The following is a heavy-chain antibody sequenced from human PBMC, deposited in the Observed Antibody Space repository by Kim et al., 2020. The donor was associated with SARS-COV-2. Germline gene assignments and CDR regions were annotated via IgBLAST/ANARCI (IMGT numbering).Heavy chain of an antibody. J-gene: IGHJ4*02. CDR3: ARAGYSSGSFDY. Sequence: NSRPPLKRRVPISVDKSKNQFTLELSSVTAADTAVYYCARAGYSSGSFDYWGQGTLVTVSS. D-gene: IGHD6-19*01. V-gene: IGHV4-4*02.